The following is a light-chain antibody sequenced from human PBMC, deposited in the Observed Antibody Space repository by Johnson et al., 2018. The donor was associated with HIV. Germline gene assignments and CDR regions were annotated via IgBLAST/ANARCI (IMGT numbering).Light chain of an antibody. Sequence: QSVLTQPPSVSAAPRQKVTISCSGSSSNIGNNYVSWYQQFPGTAPTLLIYDNNQRPLGITDRFSGSKSGTSATLGITGLQTGDEADYNCGTWATSLVPVYVFGNATKVSVL. V-gene: IGLV1-51*01. CDR2: DNN. J-gene: IGLJ1*01. CDR3: GTWATSLVPVYV. CDR1: SSNIGNNY.